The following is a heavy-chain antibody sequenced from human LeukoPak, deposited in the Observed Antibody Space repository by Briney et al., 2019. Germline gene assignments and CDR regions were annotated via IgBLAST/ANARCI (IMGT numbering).Heavy chain of an antibody. CDR2: IIPIFGTT. V-gene: IGHV1-69*05. CDR3: ARNRDGQLPDAFDI. J-gene: IGHJ3*02. CDR1: GGTFSSYA. Sequence: GASVKVSCKASGGTFSSYAISWVRQAPGQGLEWMGGIIPIFGTTNYAQKFQGRVTITTDESTSTAYMELSSLRSEDTAVYYCARNRDGQLPDAFDIWGQGTMVTVSS. D-gene: IGHD1-14*01.